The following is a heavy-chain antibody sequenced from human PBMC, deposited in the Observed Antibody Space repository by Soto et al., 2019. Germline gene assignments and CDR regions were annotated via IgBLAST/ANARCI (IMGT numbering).Heavy chain of an antibody. D-gene: IGHD3-22*01. Sequence: SETLSLTCTVSGGSISSYYWSWIRQPPGKGLEWIGYIYYSGSTNYNPSLKSRVTISVDTSKNQFSLKLSSVTAADTAVYYCARARPAYDSSGYYFDYWGQGTLVTVSS. CDR2: IYYSGST. V-gene: IGHV4-59*01. J-gene: IGHJ4*02. CDR1: GGSISSYY. CDR3: ARARPAYDSSGYYFDY.